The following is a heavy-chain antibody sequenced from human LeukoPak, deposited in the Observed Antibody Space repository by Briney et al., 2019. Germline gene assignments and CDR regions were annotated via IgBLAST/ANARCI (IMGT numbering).Heavy chain of an antibody. CDR2: IYYSGST. J-gene: IGHJ3*02. CDR1: GGSISSYY. CDR3: ARDPIRITMIVVPRWAFDI. Sequence: SETLSLTCTVSGGSISSYYWSWIRQPPGKGLEWIGYIYYSGSTNYNPSLKSRVTISVDTSKNQFSLKLSSVTAADTAVYYCARDPIRITMIVVPRWAFDIWGQGTMVTVSS. D-gene: IGHD3-22*01. V-gene: IGHV4-59*12.